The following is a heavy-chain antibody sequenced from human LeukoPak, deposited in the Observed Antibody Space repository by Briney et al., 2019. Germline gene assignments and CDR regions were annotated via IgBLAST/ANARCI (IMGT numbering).Heavy chain of an antibody. V-gene: IGHV3-74*01. D-gene: IGHD2-2*01. CDR3: ACYGIVPPY. CDR2: INNDGSTT. J-gene: IGHJ4*02. CDR1: GFTFSSYL. Sequence: GGSLRLSGAASGFTFSSYLMHWVRQAPGKGLVWVSHINNDGSTTSYADSVKGRFTISRDNAKNTLYLQMNSLRTEDTAVYYCACYGIVPPYWGQGTLVTVSS.